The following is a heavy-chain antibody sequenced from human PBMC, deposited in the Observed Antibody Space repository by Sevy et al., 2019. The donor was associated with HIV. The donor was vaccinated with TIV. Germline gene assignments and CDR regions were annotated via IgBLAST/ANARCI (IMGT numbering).Heavy chain of an antibody. CDR3: ARDISSTWDYYGMDV. V-gene: IGHV3-21*01. CDR2: ISSSSSYI. D-gene: IGHD6-13*01. CDR1: GFTFSSYS. Sequence: GGSLRLSCAASGFTFSSYSMNWVRQAPGKGLEWVSSISSSSSYIYYADSVKGRFTISRDNAKNSLYLQMNSLRAADTAVYYCARDISSTWDYYGMDVWGQGTTVTV. J-gene: IGHJ6*02.